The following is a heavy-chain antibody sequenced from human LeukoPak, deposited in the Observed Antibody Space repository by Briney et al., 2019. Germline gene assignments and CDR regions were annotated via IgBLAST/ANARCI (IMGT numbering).Heavy chain of an antibody. Sequence: GGSLRLSCSATRFTFSDYYMSWIRQAPGKGLEWVSYISRSGTYKNYADSVKGRFTISRDNAKDSLYLQMNSLRAEDTAVYYCARSTHGSGSYYSFDYWGQGTLVTVSS. CDR1: RFTFSDYY. J-gene: IGHJ4*02. CDR2: ISRSGTYK. CDR3: ARSTHGSGSYYSFDY. V-gene: IGHV3-11*06. D-gene: IGHD3-10*01.